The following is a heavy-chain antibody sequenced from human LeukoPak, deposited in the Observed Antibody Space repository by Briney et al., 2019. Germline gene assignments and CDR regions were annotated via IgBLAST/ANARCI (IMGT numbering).Heavy chain of an antibody. CDR1: GFTFSTYG. Sequence: GRSLRLSCAASGFTFSTYGMHWVRQAPGKGLGWVAAAWYDGSKEYYADSVKGRLTISRDNSKNTLDLQMNSLRAEDTAVYYCARVREQLEWYFYYWGQGTLVTVSS. CDR2: AWYDGSKE. J-gene: IGHJ4*02. V-gene: IGHV3-33*01. D-gene: IGHD1-1*01. CDR3: ARVREQLEWYFYY.